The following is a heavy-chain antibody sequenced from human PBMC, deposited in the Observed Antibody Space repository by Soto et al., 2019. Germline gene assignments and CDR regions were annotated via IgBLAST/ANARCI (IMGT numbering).Heavy chain of an antibody. CDR1: GGSISSYY. J-gene: IGHJ5*02. Sequence: SETLSLTCTVSGGSISSYYWSWIRQPPGKGLERIGYIYYSGSTNYNPSLKSRVTISVDTSKNQFSLKLSSVTAADTAVYYCARSFPGIAAAGDPGNWFDPWGQGTLVTVSS. V-gene: IGHV4-59*01. D-gene: IGHD6-13*01. CDR3: ARSFPGIAAAGDPGNWFDP. CDR2: IYYSGST.